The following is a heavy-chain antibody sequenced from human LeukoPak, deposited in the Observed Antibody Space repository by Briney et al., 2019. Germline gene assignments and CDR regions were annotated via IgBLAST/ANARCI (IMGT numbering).Heavy chain of an antibody. D-gene: IGHD6-19*01. J-gene: IGHJ4*02. CDR2: ISGSGGST. V-gene: IGHV3-23*01. CDR1: GFTFRSCA. CDR3: AKVALRAVAVAGTDDY. Sequence: GGSLRLSCAASGFTFRSCAMSWVRQAPGKGLEWVSAISGSGGSTYYADSVKGRFTISRDNSKNTLYLQMNSLRAEDTAVYYCAKVALRAVAVAGTDDYWGQGTLVTVSS.